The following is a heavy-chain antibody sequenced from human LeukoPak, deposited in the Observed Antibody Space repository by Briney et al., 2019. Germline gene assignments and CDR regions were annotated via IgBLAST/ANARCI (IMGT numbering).Heavy chain of an antibody. CDR1: EYTFTSYA. V-gene: IGHV7-4-1*02. J-gene: IGHJ3*02. CDR3: ARVYRAAGHDCSSTSCHEVRAFDI. D-gene: IGHD2-2*01. Sequence: ASVKVSCKASEYTFTSYAMNWVRQAPGQGLEWMGWINTKTGNPTYAQGFTGRFVFSLDTSVSTAYLQISSLKAEDTAVYYCARVYRAAGHDCSSTSCHEVRAFDIWGQGTMVTVSS. CDR2: INTKTGNP.